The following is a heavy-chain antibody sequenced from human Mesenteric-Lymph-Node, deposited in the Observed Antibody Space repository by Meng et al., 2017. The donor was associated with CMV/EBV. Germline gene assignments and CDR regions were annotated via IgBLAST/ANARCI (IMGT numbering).Heavy chain of an antibody. Sequence: GESLKISCAASGLTLSNYVMHWVRQAPGKGLEWVAVISFDGSNEYYADSVKGRFSISRDNSKNTLYVQMNSLRPEDTAVYYCAKDCSGGTCWDYYYSGMDVWGQGTTVTVSS. CDR1: GLTLSNYV. J-gene: IGHJ6*02. CDR2: ISFDGSNE. CDR3: AKDCSGGTCWDYYYSGMDV. V-gene: IGHV3-30-3*01. D-gene: IGHD2-15*01.